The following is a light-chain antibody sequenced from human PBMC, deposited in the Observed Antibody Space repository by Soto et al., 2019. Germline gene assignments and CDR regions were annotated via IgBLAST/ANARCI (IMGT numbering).Light chain of an antibody. CDR1: SSNVGNYY. J-gene: IGLJ3*02. CDR2: ADY. V-gene: IGLV1-40*01. Sequence: QSVLTQPPSVSAAPGQKVTISCSGSSSNVGNYYVSWYQQVPGTAPKLLIYADYERPSGVPDRFSGSKSGASAALVITGLRADDEADYYCQSYDNNVSGWVFGGGTKVTVL. CDR3: QSYDNNVSGWV.